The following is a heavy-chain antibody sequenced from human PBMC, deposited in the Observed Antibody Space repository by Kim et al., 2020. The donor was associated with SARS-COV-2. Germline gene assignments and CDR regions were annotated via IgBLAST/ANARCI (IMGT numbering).Heavy chain of an antibody. CDR3: ARQAGGATGWFDP. Sequence: SETLSLSCTVSGASINLYYWSWLQQPPGKGLEWIGYFYNTGSINYNPSLKSRVSISIDKSKNLISLNLNSVTAADTAIYYCARQAGGATGWFDPLGPGTL. D-gene: IGHD3-16*01. CDR2: FYNTGSI. V-gene: IGHV4-59*08. CDR1: GASINLYY. J-gene: IGHJ5*02.